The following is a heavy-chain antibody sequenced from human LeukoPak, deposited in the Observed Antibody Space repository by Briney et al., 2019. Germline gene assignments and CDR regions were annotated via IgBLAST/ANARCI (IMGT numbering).Heavy chain of an antibody. V-gene: IGHV3-48*03. CDR2: ISSSGSTI. D-gene: IGHD2-21*02. Sequence: PGGSLRLSCAASGFTFSSYEMNWVRQAPGKGLEWISYISSSGSTIYYADSVKGRFTISRDNAKNSLYLQMNSLRAEDRAVYYCARLMVTATSDYWGQGTLVTVSS. CDR1: GFTFSSYE. J-gene: IGHJ4*02. CDR3: ARLMVTATSDY.